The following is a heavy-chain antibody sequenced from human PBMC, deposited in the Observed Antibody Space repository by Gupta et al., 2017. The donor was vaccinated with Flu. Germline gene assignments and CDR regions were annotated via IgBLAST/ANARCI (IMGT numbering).Heavy chain of an antibody. CDR1: GFTFIAAY. J-gene: IGHJ3*02. D-gene: IGHD3-16*01. CDR3: TTDSSGGITFDI. Sequence: EGQLVESGGGLIESGGSLRLSCAASGFTFIAAYLNWVRQAPGKGLEWVGRLKSHADGGTTDYGPPVRGRFTISRDDSTSTLFLQMRNLQAEDTAMYFCTTDSSGGITFDIWGQGTMVTVSS. V-gene: IGHV3-15*01. CDR2: LKSHADGGTT.